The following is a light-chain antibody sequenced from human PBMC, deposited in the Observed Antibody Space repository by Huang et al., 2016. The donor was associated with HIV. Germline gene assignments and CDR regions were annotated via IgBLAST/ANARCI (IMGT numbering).Light chain of an antibody. CDR3: MQALQTPPYT. V-gene: IGKV2-28*01. J-gene: IGKJ2*01. CDR1: QSLLHKNGYNY. Sequence: IVMTQSPLSLSVSPGEPASISCRSSQSLLHKNGYNYVDWYLQKPGQSQQLLIYLGSNRASGVPDRFSGSGSGTDFTRKISRVEAEDGGVYYCMQALQTPPYTFGQGTNLEIK. CDR2: LGS.